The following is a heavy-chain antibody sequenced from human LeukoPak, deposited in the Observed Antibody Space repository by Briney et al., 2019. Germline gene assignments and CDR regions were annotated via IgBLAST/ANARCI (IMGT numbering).Heavy chain of an antibody. Sequence: GGSLRLSCAASGFTFSSYAMHWVRQAPGKGLEWMAAISYDGSNKYYADSVKGRFTISRDNSKNTLYLQMNSLRAEDTAVYYCARDWNVEMATISYFDYWGQGTLVTVSS. V-gene: IGHV3-30*04. J-gene: IGHJ4*02. CDR2: ISYDGSNK. D-gene: IGHD5-24*01. CDR1: GFTFSSYA. CDR3: ARDWNVEMATISYFDY.